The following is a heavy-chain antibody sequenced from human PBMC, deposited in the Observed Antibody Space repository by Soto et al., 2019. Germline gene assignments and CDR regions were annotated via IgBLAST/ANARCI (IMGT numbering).Heavy chain of an antibody. J-gene: IGHJ5*02. V-gene: IGHV1-69*13. CDR1: GGTFSSYS. Sequence: SVKVSCKASGGTFSSYSISWVRQGPGQGLEWMGGIIPIFGTANYAQKFQGRVTITADESTSTAYMELSSLRSEDTAVYYCARGSPAPQIVVVTAYWFDPWGQGTLVTVSS. CDR2: IIPIFGTA. CDR3: ARGSPAPQIVVVTAYWFDP. D-gene: IGHD2-21*02.